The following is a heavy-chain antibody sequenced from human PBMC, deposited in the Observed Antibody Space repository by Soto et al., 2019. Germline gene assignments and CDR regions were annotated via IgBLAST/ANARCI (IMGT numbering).Heavy chain of an antibody. CDR3: ARGRGRSYRRGYSYGVPFDY. V-gene: IGHV4-34*01. CDR1: GGSFSGYY. Sequence: SETLSLTCAVYGGSFSGYYWSWIRQPPGKGLEWIGEINHSGSTNYNPSLKSRVTISVDTSKNQFSLKLSSVTAADTAVYYCARGRGRSYRRGYSYGVPFDYWGQGTLVTVSS. CDR2: INHSGST. J-gene: IGHJ4*02. D-gene: IGHD5-18*01.